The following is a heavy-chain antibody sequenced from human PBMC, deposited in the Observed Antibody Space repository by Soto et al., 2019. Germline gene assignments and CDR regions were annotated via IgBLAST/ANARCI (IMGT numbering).Heavy chain of an antibody. CDR1: GFTFNNYA. Sequence: EVQLLESGGGLVQPGGSLRLSCVVSGFTFNNYAMNWVRQAPGKGLEWVSGISASGGSTYYADSVKGRFTISRDSSKHTLYLQMNSLRADDTAIYCCAIHFYYGSGSYYAVDYWGQGTLVTVSS. D-gene: IGHD3-10*01. J-gene: IGHJ4*02. CDR2: ISASGGST. V-gene: IGHV3-23*01. CDR3: AIHFYYGSGSYYAVDY.